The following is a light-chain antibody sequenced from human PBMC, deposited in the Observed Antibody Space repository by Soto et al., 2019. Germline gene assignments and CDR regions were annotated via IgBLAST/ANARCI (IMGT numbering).Light chain of an antibody. CDR3: AAWDGTMDGVV. CDR1: SSNIGSYS. V-gene: IGLV1-44*01. Sequence: QSALTQPPSASGTPGQRVTISCTGSSSNIGSYSVNWWQQIPGTAPTVLINNNNHQRSGVPYRFSCSKYGTSASLAISWRQSAEEADYYCAAWDGTMDGVVFGGGTKLTVL. CDR2: NNN. J-gene: IGLJ2*01.